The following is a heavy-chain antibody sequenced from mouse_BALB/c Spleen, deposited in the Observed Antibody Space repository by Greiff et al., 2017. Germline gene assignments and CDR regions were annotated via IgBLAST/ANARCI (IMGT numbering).Heavy chain of an antibody. CDR1: GFNITDTY. J-gene: IGHJ2*01. Sequence: EVQLQQSGAELVKPGASVKLSCTASGFNITDTYMHWVKQRPEQGLEWIGRIDPANGNTKYDPKFQGKATITADTSSNTAYLQLSSLTSEDTAVYYCASGLLHLDYWGQGTTLTVSS. V-gene: IGHV14-3*02. CDR3: ASGLLHLDY. CDR2: IDPANGNT. D-gene: IGHD2-3*01.